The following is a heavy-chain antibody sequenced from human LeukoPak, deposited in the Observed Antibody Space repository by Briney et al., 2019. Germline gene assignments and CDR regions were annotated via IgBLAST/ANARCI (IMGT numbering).Heavy chain of an antibody. D-gene: IGHD1-26*01. CDR1: GGSISNYY. Sequence: PSETLSLTCIVSGGSISNYYWSWFRQPPGKGLESIGYIYSSGTTNYNPSLQSRVTMLVDTSRNQFSLRLSSVTAADTAVYYCARHETGGTYPLKYWGQGTLVTVSS. CDR3: ARHETGGTYPLKY. J-gene: IGHJ4*02. V-gene: IGHV4-59*08. CDR2: IYSSGTT.